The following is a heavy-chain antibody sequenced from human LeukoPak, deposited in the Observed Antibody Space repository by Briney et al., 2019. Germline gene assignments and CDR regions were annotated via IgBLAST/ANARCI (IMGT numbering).Heavy chain of an antibody. CDR1: GFTFSKYS. J-gene: IGHJ6*03. CDR3: ARGGNYCSGGSCHTRYMDV. CDR2: ISSSGSYI. V-gene: IGHV3-21*01. D-gene: IGHD2-15*01. Sequence: GRSLRLSCAVSGFTFSKYSMNWVRQAPGKGLEWVSSISSSGSYIYYADSLRGRFTISRDNAKNSLYLQMNGLRAEDTAVYYCARGGNYCSGGSCHTRYMDVWGKGTTVTVSS.